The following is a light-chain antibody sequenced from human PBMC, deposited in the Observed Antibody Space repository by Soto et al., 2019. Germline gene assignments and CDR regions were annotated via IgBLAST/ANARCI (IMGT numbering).Light chain of an antibody. CDR1: SSNIGSNP. J-gene: IGLJ2*01. Sequence: QSVLTQPPSASGTPGQRVTISCSGSSSNIGSNPVNWYQQLPGTAPKLLIYSNNQRPSGVPDRFSGSKSGTSASLAISALQSEDEADYYCAAWDSSLNAHLLFGGGTQLTVL. CDR2: SNN. V-gene: IGLV1-44*01. CDR3: AAWDSSLNAHLL.